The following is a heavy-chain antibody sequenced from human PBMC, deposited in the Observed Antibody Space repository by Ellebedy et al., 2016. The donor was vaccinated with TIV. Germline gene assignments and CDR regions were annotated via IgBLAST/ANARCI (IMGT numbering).Heavy chain of an antibody. J-gene: IGHJ4*02. V-gene: IGHV3-7*01. CDR1: GFTFSCCW. Sequence: PGGSLRLSCEASGFTFSCCWMTWVLQATGTGLEWVAAINEDGSVKDYVDTVKGRFTISRDNAEKSLYLQMNSLRVEDTAVYYCTSEYTSGAWGQGTLVTVSS. D-gene: IGHD6-19*01. CDR2: INEDGSVK. CDR3: TSEYTSGA.